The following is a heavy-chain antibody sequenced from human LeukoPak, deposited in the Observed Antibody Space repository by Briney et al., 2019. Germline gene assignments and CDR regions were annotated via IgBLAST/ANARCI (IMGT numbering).Heavy chain of an antibody. CDR3: ARDWGVSARPGYMDV. D-gene: IGHD6-6*01. CDR2: IYHSGST. Sequence: SETLSLTCAVSGGSISSSNWWSWVRQPPGKGLEWIGEIYHSGSTKYNPSLKSRVTISVDTSKNQFSLRLSSVTAADTAVYYCARDWGVSARPGYMDVWGKGTTVTVSS. CDR1: GGSISSSNW. V-gene: IGHV4-4*02. J-gene: IGHJ6*03.